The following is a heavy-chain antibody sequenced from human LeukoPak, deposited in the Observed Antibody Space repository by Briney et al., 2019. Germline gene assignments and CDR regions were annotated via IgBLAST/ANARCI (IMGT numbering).Heavy chain of an antibody. CDR2: IYYSGST. V-gene: IGHV4-59*01. D-gene: IGHD6-13*01. Sequence: SETLSLTCTASGGSISSYYWSWIRQPPGKGLEWIGYIYYSGSTNYNPSLKSRVTISVDTSKNQFSLKLSSVTAADTAVYYCARERIAAAGFDPWGQGTLVTVSS. J-gene: IGHJ5*02. CDR1: GGSISSYY. CDR3: ARERIAAAGFDP.